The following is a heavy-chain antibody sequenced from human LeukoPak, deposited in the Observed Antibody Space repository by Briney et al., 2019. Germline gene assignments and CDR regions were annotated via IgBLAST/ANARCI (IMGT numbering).Heavy chain of an antibody. CDR2: MKQDGSEK. CDR3: ARDAGHTGYDLLDY. Sequence: PGGSLRLSCAAPKFTFTTSWMTWVRQAPGKGLEWVANMKQDGSEKYFVDSVRGRFTISRDNGKNSLYLQMNSLRVEDTAVYYCARDAGHTGYDLLDYWGQGTLVTVSS. D-gene: IGHD5-12*01. CDR1: KFTFTTSW. J-gene: IGHJ4*02. V-gene: IGHV3-7*01.